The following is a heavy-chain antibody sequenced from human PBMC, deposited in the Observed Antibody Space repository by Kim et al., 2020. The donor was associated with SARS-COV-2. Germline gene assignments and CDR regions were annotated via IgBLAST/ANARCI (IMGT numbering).Heavy chain of an antibody. CDR2: MSGRGDNI. V-gene: IGHV3-23*01. Sequence: GGSLRLSCAGSGFTFSNYGMTWVRQAPGKGLEWVSGMSGRGDNIQYADSVRGRFTMSRDNSKNTVYLQMNSLRAEDTALYYCAKRGSAWYLESWGQGTLDTVTS. J-gene: IGHJ5*02. D-gene: IGHD6-19*01. CDR1: GFTFSNYG. CDR3: AKRGSAWYLES.